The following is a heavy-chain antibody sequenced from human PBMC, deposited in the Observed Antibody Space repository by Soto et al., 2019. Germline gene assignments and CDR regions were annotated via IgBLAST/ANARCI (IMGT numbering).Heavy chain of an antibody. Sequence: PGGSLRLSCAASGFTFSSYAMHWVRQDPGKGLEWVAVISYDGSNKYYADSVKGRFTISRDNSKNTLYLQMNSLSAEDTAVYYCARDLDCSSTSCFYYYGMDVWRQGTTVTVSS. V-gene: IGHV3-30-3*01. CDR3: ARDLDCSSTSCFYYYGMDV. CDR1: GFTFSSYA. D-gene: IGHD2-2*01. J-gene: IGHJ6*02. CDR2: ISYDGSNK.